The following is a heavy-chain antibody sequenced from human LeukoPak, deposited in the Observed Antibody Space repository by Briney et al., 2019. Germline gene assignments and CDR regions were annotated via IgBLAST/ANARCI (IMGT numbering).Heavy chain of an antibody. CDR2: IYHSGST. D-gene: IGHD3-22*01. CDR3: ARDRGGYYYDSSGYYEGSDY. Sequence: SETLSLTCTVSGYSMSSGYYWGWIRQPPGKGLEWIGSIYHSGSTYYNPSLKSRVTISVDTSKNQFSLKLSSVTAADTAVYYCARDRGGYYYDSSGYYEGSDYWGQGTLVTVSS. V-gene: IGHV4-38-2*02. J-gene: IGHJ4*02. CDR1: GYSMSSGYY.